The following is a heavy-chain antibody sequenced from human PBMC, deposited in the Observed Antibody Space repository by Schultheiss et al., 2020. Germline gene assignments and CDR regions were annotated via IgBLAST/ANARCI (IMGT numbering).Heavy chain of an antibody. V-gene: IGHV4-59*12. D-gene: IGHD6-13*01. CDR1: GGSISSYY. CDR3: ASYSSSDDAFNI. J-gene: IGHJ3*02. CDR2: IYYSGST. Sequence: SETLSLTCTVSGGSISSYYWSWIRQPPGKGLEWIGYIYYSGSTYYNPSLKSRVTISVDTSKNQFSLKLSSVTAADTAVYYCASYSSSDDAFNIWGQGTMVTVSS.